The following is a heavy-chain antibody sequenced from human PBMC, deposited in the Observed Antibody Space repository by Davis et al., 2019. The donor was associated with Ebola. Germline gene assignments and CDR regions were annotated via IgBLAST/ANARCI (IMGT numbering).Heavy chain of an antibody. J-gene: IGHJ6*04. Sequence: MPSETLSLTCTVSGGSVSSGYYYWSWVRQPPGKGLEWIGYIYYSGSTKNNPSLKSRVTISVDTSKRQFSLNLSSVTAADTAVYYCARRPRYSSSWYLYYYYGMDVWGKGTTVTVSS. CDR2: IYYSGST. CDR1: GGSVSSGYYY. D-gene: IGHD6-13*01. V-gene: IGHV4-61*01. CDR3: ARRPRYSSSWYLYYYYGMDV.